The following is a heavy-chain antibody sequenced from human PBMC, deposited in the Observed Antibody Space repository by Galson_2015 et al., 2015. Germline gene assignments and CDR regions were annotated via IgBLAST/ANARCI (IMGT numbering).Heavy chain of an antibody. CDR2: IWYDGSNK. CDR1: GFTFSSYG. Sequence: SLRLSCAASGFTFSSYGMHWVRQAPGKGLEWVAVIWYDGSNKYYADSVKGRFTISRDNSKNSLYLQMDSLRADDTAVYYCARDPHYGAGYYFYYYMDVWGKGTTVTVSS. J-gene: IGHJ6*03. V-gene: IGHV3-33*01. CDR3: ARDPHYGAGYYFYYYMDV. D-gene: IGHD4/OR15-4a*01.